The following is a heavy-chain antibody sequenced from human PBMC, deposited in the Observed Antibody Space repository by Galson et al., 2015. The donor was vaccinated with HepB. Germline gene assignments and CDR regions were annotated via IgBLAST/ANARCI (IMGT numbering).Heavy chain of an antibody. CDR3: ARIPLVGAIGAFDI. CDR1: GFSLSTSGMC. J-gene: IGHJ3*02. CDR2: IDWDDDK. D-gene: IGHD1-26*01. V-gene: IGHV2-70*01. Sequence: PALVKPTQTLTLTCTFSGFSLSTSGMCVSWIRQPPGKALEWLALIDWDDDKYYSTSLKTRLTISKDTSKNQVVLTMTNMDPVDTATYYCARIPLVGAIGAFDIWGQGTMVTVSS.